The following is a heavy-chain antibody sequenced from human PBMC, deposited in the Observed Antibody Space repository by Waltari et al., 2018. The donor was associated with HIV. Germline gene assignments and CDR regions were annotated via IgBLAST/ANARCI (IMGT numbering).Heavy chain of an antibody. CDR1: GGTFSSYA. J-gene: IGHJ4*02. Sequence: QVQLVQSGAEVKKPGSSVKVSCKASGGTFSSYAISWVRQAPGQGLEWMGGISPIFGTANYAQKFRGRVTITADESTSTAYMGLSSLRSEDTAVYYCARAPRSYRQWLPFDCWGQGTLVTVSS. V-gene: IGHV1-69*01. D-gene: IGHD6-19*01. CDR3: ARAPRSYRQWLPFDC. CDR2: ISPIFGTA.